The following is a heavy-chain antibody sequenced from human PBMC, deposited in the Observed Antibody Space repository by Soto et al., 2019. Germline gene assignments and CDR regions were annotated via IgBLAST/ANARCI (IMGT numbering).Heavy chain of an antibody. Sequence: SGGSLRLSCAASGFTFSSYAMSWVRQAPGKGLEWVSAISGSGGSTDYVDSVKGRFTISRDNSKNTLYLQMNSLRAEDTAVYYCAKGGRGTYYYYYGMDVWGQGTTVTVSS. J-gene: IGHJ6*02. D-gene: IGHD1-1*01. CDR1: GFTFSSYA. CDR2: ISGSGGST. V-gene: IGHV3-23*01. CDR3: AKGGRGTYYYYYGMDV.